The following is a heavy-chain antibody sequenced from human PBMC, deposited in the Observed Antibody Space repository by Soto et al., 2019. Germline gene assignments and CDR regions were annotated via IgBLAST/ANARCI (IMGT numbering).Heavy chain of an antibody. CDR2: IWYDGSNK. J-gene: IGHJ4*02. CDR1: GFTFSSYG. D-gene: IGHD6-6*01. CDR3: ARAPTRGPRIAARPGLDY. Sequence: GGSLRLSCAASGFTFSSYGMHWVRQAPGKGLEWVAVIWYDGSNKYYADSVKGRFTISRDNSKNTLYLQMNSLRAEDTAVYYCARAPTRGPRIAARPGLDYWGQGTLVTVSS. V-gene: IGHV3-33*01.